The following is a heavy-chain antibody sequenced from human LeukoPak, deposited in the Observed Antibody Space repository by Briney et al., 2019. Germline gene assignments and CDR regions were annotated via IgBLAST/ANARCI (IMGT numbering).Heavy chain of an antibody. CDR2: VYPGDSDA. J-gene: IGHJ4*02. V-gene: IGHV5-51*03. Sequence: GASLKISCKGSGYSFTNYWIAWVRQMPGKGLEWMGIVYPGDSDAKYSPSFQGQVLISADKSISTASLQWFSLKASDTAMYYCARFYYGSGGYPDYWGQGTLVTVSS. D-gene: IGHD3-10*01. CDR1: GYSFTNYW. CDR3: ARFYYGSGGYPDY.